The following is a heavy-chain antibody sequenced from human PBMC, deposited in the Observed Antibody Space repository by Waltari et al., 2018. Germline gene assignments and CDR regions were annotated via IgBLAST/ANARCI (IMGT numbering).Heavy chain of an antibody. CDR3: ARERRRDGYNLDY. Sequence: QLQLQESGPGLVKPSETLSLTCTVSGGPISSSSYYLGWIRQPPGKGLEWIGSIYYSGSTYYNPSLKSRVTISVDTSKNQFSLKLSSVTAADTAVYYCARERRRDGYNLDYWGQGTLVTVSS. D-gene: IGHD5-12*01. V-gene: IGHV4-39*07. J-gene: IGHJ4*02. CDR1: GGPISSSSYY. CDR2: IYYSGST.